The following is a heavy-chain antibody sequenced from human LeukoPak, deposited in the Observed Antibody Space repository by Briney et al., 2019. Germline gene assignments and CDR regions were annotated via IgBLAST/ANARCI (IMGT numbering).Heavy chain of an antibody. J-gene: IGHJ4*02. V-gene: IGHV3-30*18. CDR2: ISYDGSKI. D-gene: IGHD3-9*01. CDR1: GFGFSSYG. CDR3: AKDSFVRDIYRFFDWYFDG. Sequence: PGSSLRLSCAASGFGFSSYGMHWVRQAPGNGLEWGAVISYDGSKIYYSDSVKGRFTISRDNSRNTVHLQMNSLRAEDTAVYYCAKDSFVRDIYRFFDWYFDGWGQGTLVTVSS.